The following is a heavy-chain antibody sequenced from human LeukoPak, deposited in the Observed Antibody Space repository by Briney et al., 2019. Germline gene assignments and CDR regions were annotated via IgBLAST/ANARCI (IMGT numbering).Heavy chain of an antibody. CDR3: AKDDYDSSGYYDAFDI. J-gene: IGHJ3*02. CDR1: GFTFSSYG. CDR2: IRYDGSNK. D-gene: IGHD3-22*01. Sequence: PGGSLRLSCAASGFTFSSYGMHWVRQAPGKGLEWVAFIRYDGSNKYYADSVKGRSTISRDNSKNTLYLQMNSLRAEDTAVYYCAKDDYDSSGYYDAFDIWGQGTMVTVPS. V-gene: IGHV3-30*02.